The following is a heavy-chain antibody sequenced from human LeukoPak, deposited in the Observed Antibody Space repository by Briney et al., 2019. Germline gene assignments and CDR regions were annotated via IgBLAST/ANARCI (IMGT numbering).Heavy chain of an antibody. Sequence: PSETLSLTCAVCGGSFSGYYWSWIRQPPGKGLEWIGEINPGGSTDYNPSLKSRVTISMDTSKNQFSLNLTSVSAADTAVYYCARYAAGYYYFYMDVWGKGTSVTV. J-gene: IGHJ6*03. D-gene: IGHD2-15*01. V-gene: IGHV4-34*01. CDR1: GGSFSGYY. CDR2: INPGGST. CDR3: ARYAAGYYYFYMDV.